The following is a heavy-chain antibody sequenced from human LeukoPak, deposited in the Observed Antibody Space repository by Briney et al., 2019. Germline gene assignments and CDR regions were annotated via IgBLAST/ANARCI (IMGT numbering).Heavy chain of an antibody. V-gene: IGHV4-39*07. CDR2: IYYSGST. CDR1: GGSISSSSYY. D-gene: IGHD2-15*01. Sequence: SETLSLTCTVSGGSISSSSYYWGWIRQPPGKGLEWIGSIYYSGSTYYNPSLKSRVTISVDKSKNQFSLKLSSVTAADTAVYYCARDLLRVVAANFDYWGQGTLVTVSS. J-gene: IGHJ4*02. CDR3: ARDLLRVVAANFDY.